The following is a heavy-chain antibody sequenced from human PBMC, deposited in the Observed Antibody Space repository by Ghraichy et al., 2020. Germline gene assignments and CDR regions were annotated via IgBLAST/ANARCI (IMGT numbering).Heavy chain of an antibody. J-gene: IGHJ4*02. D-gene: IGHD1-26*01. CDR3: ARGIGSYAY. CDR1: GGSISSGGYS. V-gene: IGHV4-30-4*07. CDR2: IYYSGST. Sequence: SETLSLTCAVSGGSISSGGYSWSWIRQPPGKGLEWFGYIYYSGSTYYNPSLKSRVTISVDTSKNQFSLKLSSVTAADTAVYYCARGIGSYAYWGQGTLVTVS.